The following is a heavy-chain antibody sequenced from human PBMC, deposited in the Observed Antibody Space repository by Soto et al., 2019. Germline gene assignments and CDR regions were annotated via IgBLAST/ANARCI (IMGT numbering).Heavy chain of an antibody. CDR1: GFTFSSYG. Sequence: QVQLVESGGGVVQPGRSLRLSCAASGFTFSSYGMHWVRQAPGKGLEWVAVISFDGNTKYYADSVKGRFTISRYNSKNTLYLQMNGLRVEDTAVYFCAKESTVRTAREIDWWGQGTLVTVSS. CDR2: ISFDGNTK. J-gene: IGHJ4*02. CDR3: AKESTVRTAREIDW. V-gene: IGHV3-30*18. D-gene: IGHD4-17*01.